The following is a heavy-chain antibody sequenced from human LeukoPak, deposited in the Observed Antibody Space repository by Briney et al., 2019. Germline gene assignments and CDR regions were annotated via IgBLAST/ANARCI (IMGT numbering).Heavy chain of an antibody. J-gene: IGHJ3*02. CDR2: ISDYDGNT. Sequence: ASVKVSCKASGDRISSYGITWVRQAPGQGLEWMGCISDYDGNTNYAQNVQGRVTMTTDTSTSTAYMELRSLRSDDTAVYDCAWSRVRGSPNPNAFDIWGQGTMVTVSS. D-gene: IGHD3-10*01. CDR1: GDRISSYG. V-gene: IGHV1-18*01. CDR3: AWSRVRGSPNPNAFDI.